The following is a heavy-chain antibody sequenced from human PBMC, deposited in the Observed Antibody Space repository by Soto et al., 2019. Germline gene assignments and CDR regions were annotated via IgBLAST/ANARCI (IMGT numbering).Heavy chain of an antibody. CDR2: IIPIFGTA. V-gene: IGHV1-69*13. D-gene: IGHD2-2*01. CDR3: ARGRPSGCSSTSCYFGMDV. J-gene: IGHJ6*02. CDR1: GGTFSSYA. Sequence: SVKVSCKASGGTFSSYAISWVRQAPGQGLEWMGGIIPIFGTANYAQKFQGRVTITADESTSTAYMELSSLRSEDTAVYYCARGRPSGCSSTSCYFGMDVWGQGTTVTVSS.